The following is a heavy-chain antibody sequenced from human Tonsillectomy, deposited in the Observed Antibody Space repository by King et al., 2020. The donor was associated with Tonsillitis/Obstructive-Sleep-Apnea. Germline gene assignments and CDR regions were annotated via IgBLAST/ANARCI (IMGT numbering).Heavy chain of an antibody. CDR2: ISNNGDRT. J-gene: IGHJ5*02. D-gene: IGHD3-3*01. CDR3: VKHPYYDFWSGPNWFDP. V-gene: IGHV3-64D*06. Sequence: VQLVESGGGLVQPGGSLRLSCSASGFSFSDNAMHWVRQAPGKGLEYVSGISNNGDRTYYADALKGRFTISRDNSENTLYLQLSSLRTEDTAVYYSVKHPYYDFWSGPNWFDPWGQGTLVAVSS. CDR1: GFSFSDNA.